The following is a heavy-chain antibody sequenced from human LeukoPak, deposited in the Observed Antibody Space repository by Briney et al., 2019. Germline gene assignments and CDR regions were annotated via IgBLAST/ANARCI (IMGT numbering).Heavy chain of an antibody. V-gene: IGHV4-34*01. J-gene: IGHJ1*01. CDR2: INHSGST. CDR3: ARGRLGSSGWWEYFQH. D-gene: IGHD6-19*01. Sequence: SETLSLTCAVYGESFSGYYWSWIRQPPGKGLEWIGEINHSGSTNYNPSLKSRVTISVDTSKNQFSLKLSSVTAADTAVYYCARGRLGSSGWWEYFQHWGQGTLVTVSS. CDR1: GESFSGYY.